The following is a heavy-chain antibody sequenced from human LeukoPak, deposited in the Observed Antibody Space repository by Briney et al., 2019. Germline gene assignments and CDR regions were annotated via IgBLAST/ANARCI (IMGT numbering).Heavy chain of an antibody. CDR1: GFTFSSHW. V-gene: IGHV3-74*01. Sequence: GGSLRLSCAASGFTFSSHWMHWVRQAPGKGLVWVSRIIGDGSSTSYADSVKGRFTISRDNSKNTLYLQMNSLRAEGTAVYYCAKTRPLDSSSWSHGDYWGQGTLVTVSS. D-gene: IGHD6-13*01. J-gene: IGHJ4*02. CDR2: IIGDGSST. CDR3: AKTRPLDSSSWSHGDY.